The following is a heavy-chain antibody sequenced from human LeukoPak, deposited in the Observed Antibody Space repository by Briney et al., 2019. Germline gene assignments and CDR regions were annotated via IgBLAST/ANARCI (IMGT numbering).Heavy chain of an antibody. CDR3: AKGGGYCSSTSCYLDY. J-gene: IGHJ4*02. CDR2: ISYDGSNK. V-gene: IGHV3-30*18. Sequence: GGSLRLSCAAPGFTFSSYGMHWVRQAPGKGLEWVAVISYDGSNKYYADSVKGRFTISRDNSKNTLYLQMNSLRAEDTAVYYCAKGGGYCSSTSCYLDYWGQGALVTVSS. D-gene: IGHD2-2*01. CDR1: GFTFSSYG.